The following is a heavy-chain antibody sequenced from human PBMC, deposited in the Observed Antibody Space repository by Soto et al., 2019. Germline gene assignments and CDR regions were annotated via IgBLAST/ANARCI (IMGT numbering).Heavy chain of an antibody. CDR3: AKGRSSGGYTHDAFDI. J-gene: IGHJ3*02. CDR1: GFTFSSYA. D-gene: IGHD6-19*01. Sequence: EVQLLESGGGLVQPGGSLRLSCAASGFTFSSYAMSWVRQAPGKGLEWVSGISGSGDSTYYVDSVKGRFTISRDNSKNTLYLQMNSLRAEDTAVYYCAKGRSSGGYTHDAFDIWGQGTMVTVSS. CDR2: ISGSGDST. V-gene: IGHV3-23*01.